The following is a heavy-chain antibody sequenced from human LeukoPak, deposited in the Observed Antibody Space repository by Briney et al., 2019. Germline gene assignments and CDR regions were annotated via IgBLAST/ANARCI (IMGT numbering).Heavy chain of an antibody. Sequence: PGGSLRLSCAASGFTVSSNYMSWVRQAPGKGLEWVSVIYSGGSTYYADSVKGRFTISRHNSENTLYLQMNSLRAEDTAVYYCARVQHDYDHGEGAFDIWGQGTMVTVSS. CDR3: ARVQHDYDHGEGAFDI. D-gene: IGHD4-17*01. CDR2: IYSGGST. V-gene: IGHV3-53*04. J-gene: IGHJ3*02. CDR1: GFTVSSNY.